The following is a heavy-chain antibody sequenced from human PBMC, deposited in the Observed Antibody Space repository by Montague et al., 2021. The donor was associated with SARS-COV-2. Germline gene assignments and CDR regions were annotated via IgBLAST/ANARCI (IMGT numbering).Heavy chain of an antibody. J-gene: IGHJ4*02. V-gene: IGHV4-59*04. D-gene: IGHD6-19*01. CDR3: ATQEDPSGWIPGPFDF. CDR1: GFTFSSYSVT. CDR2: IYYRGST. Sequence: LRLSCAVSGFTFSSYSVTWIRQPPGKGLEWIGSIYYRGSTYYNPSLKSRVFISVDTSKNQLSLTLTSVTAADTAVYYCATQEDPSGWIPGPFDFWGQGTLLSVSS.